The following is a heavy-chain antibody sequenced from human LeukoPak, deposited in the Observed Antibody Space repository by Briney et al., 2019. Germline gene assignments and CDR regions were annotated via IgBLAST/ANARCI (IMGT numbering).Heavy chain of an antibody. CDR3: TRGYSGYDEDLDI. V-gene: IGHV3-49*04. D-gene: IGHD5-12*01. Sequence: GGSLRLSCTASGFTFGDYAMSWVRQAPGKGLEWVGFIRSKAYGGTTEYAASVNGRFTISSDDSKSIAYLQINSLKAEDTARYYCTRGYSGYDEDLDIWGQGTMVTVSS. CDR1: GFTFGDYA. J-gene: IGHJ3*02. CDR2: IRSKAYGGTT.